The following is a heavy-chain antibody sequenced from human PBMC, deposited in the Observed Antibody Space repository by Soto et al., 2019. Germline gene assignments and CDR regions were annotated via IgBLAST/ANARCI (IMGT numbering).Heavy chain of an antibody. CDR1: GYTFTSYY. CDR2: INPSGGST. CDR3: AIWRSGSRWYEGYYYYGMDV. D-gene: IGHD6-13*01. Sequence: QVQLVQSGAEVKKPGASVKVSCKASGYTFTSYYMHWVRQAPGQGLEWMGIINPSGGSTSYAQKFQGSVTMTRDTYASTVYMERSCPRSEDAAVYYCAIWRSGSRWYEGYYYYGMDVWGQGTTVTVSS. V-gene: IGHV1-46*03. J-gene: IGHJ6*02.